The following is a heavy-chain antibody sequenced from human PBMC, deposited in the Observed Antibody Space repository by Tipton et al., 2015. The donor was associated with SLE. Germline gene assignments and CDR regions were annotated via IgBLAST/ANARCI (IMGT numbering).Heavy chain of an antibody. CDR3: ARVYRSSWYEGDYFDY. J-gene: IGHJ4*02. V-gene: IGHV3-48*03. D-gene: IGHD6-13*01. Sequence: SLRLSCVASGFNFRSYEMNWVRQAPGKGLEWVSSISTTSSRIYYADSVKGRFTISRDNAKNSLYLQMDSLRAEDTAVYYCARVYRSSWYEGDYFDYWGQGSLVTVSS. CDR1: GFNFRSYE. CDR2: ISTTSSRI.